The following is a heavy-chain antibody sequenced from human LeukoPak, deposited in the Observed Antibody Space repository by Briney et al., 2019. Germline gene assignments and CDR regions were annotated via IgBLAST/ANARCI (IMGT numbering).Heavy chain of an antibody. CDR1: GFTFSNAW. J-gene: IGHJ4*02. CDR3: ARTARAPYS. V-gene: IGHV3-7*01. Sequence: GGSLRLSCAASGFTFSNAWMTWVRQAPGKGLEWVANIKEDGSEKHYVDFVKGRFTISRDNAENSLYLQMNSLRAEDTAVYYCARTARAPYSWGQGTLVTVSS. D-gene: IGHD1-26*01. CDR2: IKEDGSEK.